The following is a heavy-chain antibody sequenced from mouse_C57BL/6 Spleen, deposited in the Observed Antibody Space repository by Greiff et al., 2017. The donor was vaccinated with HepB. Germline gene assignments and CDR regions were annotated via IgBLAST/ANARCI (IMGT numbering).Heavy chain of an antibody. J-gene: IGHJ4*01. D-gene: IGHD1-1*01. CDR1: GYTFTSYW. Sequence: VQLQQPGAELVKPGASVKLSCKASGYTFTSYWMQWVKQRPGQGLEWIGEIDPSDSYTNYNQKFKGKATLTVDTSSSTAYMQLSSLTSEDSAVYSGERSGSCSGGYAIDYWGQGTTVTVSS. V-gene: IGHV1-50*01. CDR2: IDPSDSYT. CDR3: ERSGSCSGGYAIDY.